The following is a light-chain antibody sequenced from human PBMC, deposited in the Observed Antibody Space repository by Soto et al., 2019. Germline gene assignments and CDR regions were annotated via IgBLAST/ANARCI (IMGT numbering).Light chain of an antibody. J-gene: IGKJ1*01. V-gene: IGKV1-39*02. CDR2: AAY. CDR1: QSISRN. Sequence: DIQLTPSPSSLSASVGSTVTITSLASQSISRNLNWYQQKQGKAPKLLIYAAYSLQSGVTSRFSGSGSGTDFTLTISRLEPEDFAVYYCQPYGSSPRTVGQGTKVEIK. CDR3: QPYGSSPRT.